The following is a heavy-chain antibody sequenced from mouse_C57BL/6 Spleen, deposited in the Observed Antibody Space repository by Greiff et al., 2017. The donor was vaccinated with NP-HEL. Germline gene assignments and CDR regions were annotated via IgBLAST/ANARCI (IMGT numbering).Heavy chain of an antibody. CDR2: IYPGSGST. D-gene: IGHD2-5*01. J-gene: IGHJ4*01. CDR1: GYTFTSYW. V-gene: IGHV1-55*01. CDR3: ARSRAYYSNLYAMDY. Sequence: VQLQQPGAELVKPGASVKMSCKASGYTFTSYWITWVKQRPGQGLEWIGDIYPGSGSTNYNEKFKSKATLTVDTSSSTAYMQLSSLTSEDSAVYYCARSRAYYSNLYAMDYWGQGTSVTVSS.